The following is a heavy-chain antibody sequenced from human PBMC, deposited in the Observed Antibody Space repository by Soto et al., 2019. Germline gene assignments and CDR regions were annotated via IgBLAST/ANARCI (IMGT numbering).Heavy chain of an antibody. V-gene: IGHV4-59*12. CDR1: GGSISSSS. J-gene: IGHJ5*02. D-gene: IGHD6-6*01. CDR2: IYDSGST. CDR3: ARDPSIAARRSWFDP. Sequence: QVQLQESGPGLVKPSETLSLTCTVSGGSISSSSWSWIRQPPGKGLEWIGYIYDSGSTNYNPSLQSRVTIAVDKSKNQFSLKLSSVTAADTAVYYCARDPSIAARRSWFDPWGQGTLVTVSS.